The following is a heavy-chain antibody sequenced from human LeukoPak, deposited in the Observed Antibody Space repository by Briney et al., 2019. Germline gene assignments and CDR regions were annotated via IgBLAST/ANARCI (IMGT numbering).Heavy chain of an antibody. D-gene: IGHD3-10*01. J-gene: IGHJ4*02. V-gene: IGHV1-8*02. CDR1: GYTFTSYD. CDR2: MNPNSGNT. Sequence: ASVKVSCKASGYTFTSYDINWVRQATGQGLEWMGWMNPNSGNTGYAQKFQGRVTMTRDTSTSTVYMELSSLRSEDTAVYYCARIPYYGSGSYSNPRDYWGQGTLVTVSS. CDR3: ARIPYYGSGSYSNPRDY.